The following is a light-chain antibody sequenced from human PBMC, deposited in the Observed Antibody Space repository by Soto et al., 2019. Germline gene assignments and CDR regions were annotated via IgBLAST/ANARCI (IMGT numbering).Light chain of an antibody. V-gene: IGLV1-40*01. J-gene: IGLJ1*01. CDR2: GNS. CDR3: QSYDSSLSGYYV. CDR1: SSNIGAGYD. Sequence: QSVLTQPPSVSGSPGQTVTISCTGSSSNIGAGYDVHWYQQLPGTAPKLLLYGNSNRPSGVPDRFSGSKSGTSASLAITGLQAEDEADYYCQSYDSSLSGYYVFGTGTKVTVL.